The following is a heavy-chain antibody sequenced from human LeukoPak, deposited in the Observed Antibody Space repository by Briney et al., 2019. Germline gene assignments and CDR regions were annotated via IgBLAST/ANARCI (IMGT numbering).Heavy chain of an antibody. CDR2: ISAYNGNT. CDR1: GYTFTSYG. Sequence: ASVKVSCKASGYTFTSYGISWVRQAPGQGLEWMGWISAYNGNTNYAQKLQGRVTMTTDTSTSTAYMELRSLRSDDTAVYYCARAWGLTDFSGSGSCFDYWGQGTLVTVSS. V-gene: IGHV1-18*01. CDR3: ARAWGLTDFSGSGSCFDY. D-gene: IGHD3-10*01. J-gene: IGHJ4*02.